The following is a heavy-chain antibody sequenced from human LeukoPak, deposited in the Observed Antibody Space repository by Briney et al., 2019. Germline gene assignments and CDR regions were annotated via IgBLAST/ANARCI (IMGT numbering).Heavy chain of an antibody. CDR3: ARGPLTVIGGYFDY. CDR2: IYTSGST. D-gene: IGHD3-10*01. CDR1: GGSISSYY. Sequence: SETLSLTCTVSGGSISSYYWSWIRQPPGKGLEWIGRIYTSGSTNYNPSLKSRVTMSVDTSKNQFSLKLSSVTAADTAVYYCARGPLTVIGGYFDYWGQGTLVTVSS. J-gene: IGHJ4*02. V-gene: IGHV4-4*07.